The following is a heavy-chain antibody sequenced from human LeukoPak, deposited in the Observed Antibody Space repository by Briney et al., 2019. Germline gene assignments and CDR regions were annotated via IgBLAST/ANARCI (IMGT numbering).Heavy chain of an antibody. CDR1: GGSISSYY. V-gene: IGHV4-4*07. CDR2: IYTSGST. Sequence: PSETLSLTCTVSGGSISSYYWSWIRQPAGKGLEWIGRIYTSGSTNYNPSLKSRVTMSVDTSKNQFSLKLSSVTAADTAVYYCARDLRPARFDCSSTSCHLWYYYYGMDVWGQGTTVTVSS. CDR3: ARDLRPARFDCSSTSCHLWYYYYGMDV. J-gene: IGHJ6*02. D-gene: IGHD2-2*01.